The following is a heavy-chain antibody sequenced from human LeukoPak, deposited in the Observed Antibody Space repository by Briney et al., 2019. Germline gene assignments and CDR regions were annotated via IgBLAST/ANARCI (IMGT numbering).Heavy chain of an antibody. CDR2: MNGNGGRI. CDR1: GFTFSSYG. D-gene: IGHD3-22*01. Sequence: GGSLRLSCAASGFTFSSYGMAWVRQAPGKGLEWVSGMNGNGGRIYYADSVKGRFTISRDNSKNTLYLQMNSLRAEDTAVYYCVRVAPSDYYDTTGYWGDHWGQGTLVTVSS. CDR3: VRVAPSDYYDTTGYWGDH. V-gene: IGHV3-23*01. J-gene: IGHJ4*02.